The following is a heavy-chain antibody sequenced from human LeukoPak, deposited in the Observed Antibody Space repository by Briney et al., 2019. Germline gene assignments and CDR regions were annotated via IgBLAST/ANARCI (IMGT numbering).Heavy chain of an antibody. CDR3: AKKVFSSGDLHDAFNV. D-gene: IGHD4-17*01. CDR2: ISGGGGTT. J-gene: IGHJ3*01. V-gene: IGHV3-23*01. CDR1: GFTFSSFA. Sequence: GGSLRLSCAASGFTFSSFAMTWVRQTPEKGLEWVSIISGGGGTTYYADSVKGRFTISRDNTKSTLYLQMNSLRAEDSAVYYCAKKVFSSGDLHDAFNVWGQGTMVTVSS.